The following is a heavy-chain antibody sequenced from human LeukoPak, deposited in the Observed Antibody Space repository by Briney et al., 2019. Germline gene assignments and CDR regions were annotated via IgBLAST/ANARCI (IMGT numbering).Heavy chain of an antibody. CDR1: GFSVSSNY. V-gene: IGHV3-53*01. J-gene: IGHJ4*02. CDR3: ARDWAYGSGSYRGY. D-gene: IGHD3-10*01. Sequence: GGSLRLSCVASGFSVSSNYMSWVRQAPGNGLEWVSVIYSGGSTYYADSVKGRFTISRDNSKNTLYLQMNSLRAEDTAVYYCARDWAYGSGSYRGYWGQGTPVTVSS. CDR2: IYSGGST.